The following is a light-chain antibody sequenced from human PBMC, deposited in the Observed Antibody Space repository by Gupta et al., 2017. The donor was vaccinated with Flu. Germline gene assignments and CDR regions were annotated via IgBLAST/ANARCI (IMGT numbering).Light chain of an antibody. Sequence: EVLLTQSPATLSLSPGDRATLSCTASQSVSRYLAWYQQKPGQAPRLLIYDASTRATCIPARFIGSGSGTDFTLTITSLEPEDFAVYYCQQRGSWPPYTFGQGTKLEIK. CDR3: QQRGSWPPYT. CDR2: DAS. CDR1: QSVSRY. V-gene: IGKV3-11*01. J-gene: IGKJ2*01.